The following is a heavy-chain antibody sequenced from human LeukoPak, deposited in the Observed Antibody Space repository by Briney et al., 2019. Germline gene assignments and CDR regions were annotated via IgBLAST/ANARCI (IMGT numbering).Heavy chain of an antibody. CDR2: INPSGGST. V-gene: IGHV1-46*01. CDR1: GYTFTSYY. J-gene: IGHJ4*02. D-gene: IGHD5-18*01. CDR3: AKEAAYLITRGYSYGNY. Sequence: ASVKVSCKASGYTFTSYYMHWVRQAPGQGLEWMGIINPSGGSTSYAQKFQGRVTMTRDTSTSTVYMELSSLRAEDTAVYYCAKEAAYLITRGYSYGNYWGQGTLVTVSS.